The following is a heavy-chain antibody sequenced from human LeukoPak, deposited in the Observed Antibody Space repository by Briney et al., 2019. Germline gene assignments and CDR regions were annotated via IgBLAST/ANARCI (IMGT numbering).Heavy chain of an antibody. J-gene: IGHJ4*02. D-gene: IGHD1-1*01. Sequence: SETLSLTCAVYGGPFSGYYWRWIRQPPGKGLEWIGETNHSGSTNYNPSLKSRVTISVDTSKNQLSLKMSSVTAADTAVYYCTITTGTTLGLMDYWGQGTLVTVSS. CDR1: GGPFSGYY. CDR2: TNHSGST. V-gene: IGHV4-34*01. CDR3: TITTGTTLGLMDY.